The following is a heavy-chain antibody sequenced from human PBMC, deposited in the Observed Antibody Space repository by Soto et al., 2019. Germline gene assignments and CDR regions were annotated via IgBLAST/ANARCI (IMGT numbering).Heavy chain of an antibody. V-gene: IGHV5-51*01. Sequence: XESLEISCKGSGYSFTSYWLGWVRQMPGKGLEWMGIIYPGDSDTRYSPSFQGQVTISADKSISTAYLQWSSLKASDTAMYYCARQGDSSGYYFQFDYWGQGTLVTVSS. CDR2: IYPGDSDT. J-gene: IGHJ4*02. D-gene: IGHD3-22*01. CDR1: GYSFTSYW. CDR3: ARQGDSSGYYFQFDY.